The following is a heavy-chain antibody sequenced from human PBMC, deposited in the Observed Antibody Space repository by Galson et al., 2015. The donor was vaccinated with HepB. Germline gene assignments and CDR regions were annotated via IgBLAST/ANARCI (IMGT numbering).Heavy chain of an antibody. J-gene: IGHJ4*02. CDR3: AKDLVAGDYGDYSFDY. Sequence: SLRLSCAASGFTFSNYAMSWVRQAPGKGLEWVSGISGSGDSTYYPDSVKGRFTISRDNSKTTLYLQMNSLRAEDTAVYYCAKDLVAGDYGDYSFDYWGQGTLVTVSS. D-gene: IGHD4-17*01. V-gene: IGHV3-23*01. CDR2: ISGSGDST. CDR1: GFTFSNYA.